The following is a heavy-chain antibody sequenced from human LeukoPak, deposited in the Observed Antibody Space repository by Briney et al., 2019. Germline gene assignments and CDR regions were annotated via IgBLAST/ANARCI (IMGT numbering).Heavy chain of an antibody. CDR3: AKADSSSWSFDY. CDR1: GFTFSSYG. CDR2: ISYDGSNK. V-gene: IGHV3-30*18. Sequence: GRSLRLSCAASGFTFSSYGMHWVRQAPGKGLEWVAVISYDGSNKYYADSVKGRFTISRDNSKNTLYLQMNSLRAEDTAVYYCAKADSSSWSFDYWGQGTLVTVSS. J-gene: IGHJ4*02. D-gene: IGHD6-13*01.